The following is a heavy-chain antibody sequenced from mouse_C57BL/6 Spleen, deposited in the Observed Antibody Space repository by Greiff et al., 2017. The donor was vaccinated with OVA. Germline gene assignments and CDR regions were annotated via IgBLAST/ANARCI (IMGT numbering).Heavy chain of an antibody. Sequence: EVKLMESGGGLVKPGGSLKLSCAASGFTFSSYTMSWVRQTPEKRLEWVATISGGGGNTFYPDSVKGRFTISRDNAKNTLYLKMSSLRSEDTALYYCASHPDGWYFDYWGQGTTLTVSS. CDR3: ASHPDGWYFDY. D-gene: IGHD2-3*01. CDR1: GFTFSSYT. J-gene: IGHJ2*01. V-gene: IGHV5-9*01. CDR2: ISGGGGNT.